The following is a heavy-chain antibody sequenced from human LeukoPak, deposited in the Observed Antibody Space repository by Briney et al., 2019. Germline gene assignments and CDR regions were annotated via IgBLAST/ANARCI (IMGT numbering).Heavy chain of an antibody. Sequence: SETLSLTCTVSGGSVNSAGYYWTWIRQPPGKGLEWLGYIYYSGNTYYDPSLKSRITMSVDTSKNQFSLKLSSVTAADTAVYYCARALEGIAAAGTRVWYFDLWGRGTLVTVSS. CDR1: GGSVNSAGYY. D-gene: IGHD6-13*01. CDR2: IYYSGNT. V-gene: IGHV4-30-4*08. J-gene: IGHJ2*01. CDR3: ARALEGIAAAGTRVWYFDL.